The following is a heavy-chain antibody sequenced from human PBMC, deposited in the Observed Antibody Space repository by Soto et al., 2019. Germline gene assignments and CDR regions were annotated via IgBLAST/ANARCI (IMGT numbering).Heavy chain of an antibody. Sequence: SVKVSCKASGGTFSSYAISWVRQAPGQGLEWMGGIIPIFGTANYAQKFQGRVTITTDESKSTAYMELSSLRSEDTAVYYCARSLGYFDPFDYWGQGTLVTVSS. CDR1: GGTFSSYA. J-gene: IGHJ4*02. V-gene: IGHV1-69*05. CDR3: ARSLGYFDPFDY. CDR2: IIPIFGTA. D-gene: IGHD3-9*01.